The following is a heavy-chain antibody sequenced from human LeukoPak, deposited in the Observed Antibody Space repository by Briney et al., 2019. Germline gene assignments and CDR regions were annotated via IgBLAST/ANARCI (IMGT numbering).Heavy chain of an antibody. CDR3: ARHPYSGSSPGSSFDY. CDR2: IYTIVSI. Sequence: KPSETLSLTCTVAGGSISSYYCSCSRHPPGEGREWVWYIYTIVSINYNPSLKSRVTISVETSNKQFSLKLNSVTAADTAVYYCARHPYSGSSPGSSFDYWGQGNLVTVSS. D-gene: IGHD1-26*01. CDR1: GGSISSYY. J-gene: IGHJ4*02. V-gene: IGHV4-4*09.